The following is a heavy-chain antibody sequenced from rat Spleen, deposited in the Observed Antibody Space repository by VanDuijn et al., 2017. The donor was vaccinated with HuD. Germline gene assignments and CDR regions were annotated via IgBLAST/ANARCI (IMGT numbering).Heavy chain of an antibody. V-gene: IGHV2-63*01. J-gene: IGHJ2*01. CDR1: GFSLTGNN. D-gene: IGHD1-1*01. CDR2: MRYDGDT. CDR3: ARGNYYSVYLDY. Sequence: QVQLKVSGPGLVQPSQTLSLTCTVSGFSLTGNNVHWVRQPPGKGLEWMGRMRYDGDTSYNSALKSRLSVSRDTSKNQVFLKMNSLQSEDTTTYYCARGNYYSVYLDYWGPGVMVTVSS.